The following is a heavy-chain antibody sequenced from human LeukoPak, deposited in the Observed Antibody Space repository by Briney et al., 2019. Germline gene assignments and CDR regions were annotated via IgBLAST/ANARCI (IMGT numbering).Heavy chain of an antibody. J-gene: IGHJ4*02. D-gene: IGHD2-2*01. V-gene: IGHV3-23*01. Sequence: GGSLRLSCAASGFSFSSHGMSWVRQAPGKGLEWVSGIIGGAGGTYYADSVKGRFTISRDNAKNTLYLQMNSPRAEDTAVYYCAHGSMYQLDYWGQGTLVTVSS. CDR1: GFSFSSHG. CDR2: IIGGAGGT. CDR3: AHGSMYQLDY.